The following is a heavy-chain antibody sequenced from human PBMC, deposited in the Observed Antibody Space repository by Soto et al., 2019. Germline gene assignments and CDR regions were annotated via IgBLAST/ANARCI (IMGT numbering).Heavy chain of an antibody. Sequence: QVQLVQSGAEVKKPGASVKVSCKTSGYTFTDYFIHWVRQAPGQGFEWMGWINPNSRGTNYAQKFQGRDNRNGDTTNNTADIELRGLRSDDTAVYYCARGTMQAGNWFGPWDQGSLVTDSS. D-gene: IGHD3-3*01. CDR2: INPNSRGT. V-gene: IGHV1-2*02. J-gene: IGHJ5*02. CDR3: ARGTMQAGNWFGP. CDR1: GYTFTDYF.